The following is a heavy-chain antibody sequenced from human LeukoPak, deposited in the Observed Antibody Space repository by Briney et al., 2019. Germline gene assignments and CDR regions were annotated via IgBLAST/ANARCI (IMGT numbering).Heavy chain of an antibody. J-gene: IGHJ4*02. CDR1: GFSFSGYY. D-gene: IGHD3-10*01. V-gene: IGHV4-34*01. Sequence: KPSETLSLTCAVYGFSFSGYYWSWVRQPPGKGLEWLGEINHSGSTNYNPSLKSRVTISVDTSKNQFSLKLSSVTAADTAVYYCARRGYYGSGSYFFDYWGQGTLVTVSS. CDR2: INHSGST. CDR3: ARRGYYGSGSYFFDY.